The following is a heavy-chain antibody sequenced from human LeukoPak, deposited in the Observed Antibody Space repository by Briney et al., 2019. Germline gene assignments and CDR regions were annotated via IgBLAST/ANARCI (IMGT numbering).Heavy chain of an antibody. CDR3: ARGKGGWKNVRGVMSPYYYGMDV. D-gene: IGHD3-10*01. V-gene: IGHV4-34*01. CDR2: INHSGTT. CDR1: GGSFSGYY. J-gene: IGHJ6*02. Sequence: SETLSLTCAVYGGSFSGYYWSWIRQPPGKGLEWIGKINHSGTTNYNPSLKSRVTISVDTSKNQFSLKLSSVTAADTAVYYCARGKGGWKNVRGVMSPYYYGMDVWGQGTTVTVSS.